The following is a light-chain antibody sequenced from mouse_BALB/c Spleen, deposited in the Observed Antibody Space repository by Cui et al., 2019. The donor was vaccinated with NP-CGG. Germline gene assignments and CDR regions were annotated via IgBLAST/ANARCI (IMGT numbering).Light chain of an antibody. CDR2: GTN. Sequence: QAVVTRESALPTPPGETVTLTGRSSTGAVTTSNYANWVQKKPDHLFTGLIGGTNNRAPGVPARFSGSLIGDKAALTITGAQTEDEAIYFCALWYSNHWVFGGGTKLTVL. V-gene: IGLV1*01. J-gene: IGLJ1*01. CDR3: ALWYSNHWV. CDR1: TGAVTTSNY.